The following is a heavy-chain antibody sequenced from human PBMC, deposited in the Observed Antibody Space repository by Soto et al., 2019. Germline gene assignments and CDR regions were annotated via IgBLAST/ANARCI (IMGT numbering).Heavy chain of an antibody. CDR2: IYHSGST. J-gene: IGHJ4*02. V-gene: IGHV4-30-2*01. CDR3: ASSIVGAKDFSY. D-gene: IGHD1-26*01. CDR1: GGSISSGGYS. Sequence: QLQLQESGSGLVKPSQTLSLTCAVSGGSISSGGYSWSWIRQPPGKGLEWIGYIYHSGSTYYNPSLKSGVTISVDRSKNQFSLKLSSVTAADTAVYYCASSIVGAKDFSYWGQGTLVTVSS.